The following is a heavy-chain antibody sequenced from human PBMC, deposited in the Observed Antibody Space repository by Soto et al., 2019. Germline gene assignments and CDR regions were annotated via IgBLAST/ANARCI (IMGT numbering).Heavy chain of an antibody. V-gene: IGHV1-69*13. Sequence: SVKVSCKASGGTFSSYAISWVRQAPGQGLEWMGGIIPIFGTANYAQKFQGRVTITADESTSTAYMELSSLRSEDTAVYYCARDSLYYYDSSGYYYDYYYGMDVWGQGTTVTVSS. J-gene: IGHJ6*02. CDR1: GGTFSSYA. CDR2: IIPIFGTA. CDR3: ARDSLYYYDSSGYYYDYYYGMDV. D-gene: IGHD3-22*01.